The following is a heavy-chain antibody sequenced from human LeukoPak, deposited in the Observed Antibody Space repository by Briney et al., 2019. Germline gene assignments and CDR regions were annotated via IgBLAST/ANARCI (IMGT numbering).Heavy chain of an antibody. V-gene: IGHV3-23*01. CDR1: GFTFSSYA. J-gene: IGHJ5*02. Sequence: PGGSLRLSCAASGFTFSSYAMTWVRQAQGKGLEWVSGISDSGGSASYADPVKGRFTISRDNSKNTLYLQMNSLRDEDTAVYYCASPGYDILTPLDTWGQGTLVTVSS. D-gene: IGHD3-9*01. CDR2: ISDSGGSA. CDR3: ASPGYDILTPLDT.